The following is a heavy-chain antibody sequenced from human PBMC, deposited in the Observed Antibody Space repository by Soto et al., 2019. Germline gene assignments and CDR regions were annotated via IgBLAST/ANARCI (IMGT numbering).Heavy chain of an antibody. Sequence: SDTLSLTFTVSCGSISSSSYYWVFIRQPPGKGLEWIGSIYYSGITYYNTSLKSRVTISVDTPKNQFSLKLISVTAADTAVYYCARESKWSGYFDYWGQGLLVTVSS. V-gene: IGHV4-39*07. CDR2: IYYSGIT. J-gene: IGHJ4*02. D-gene: IGHD3-3*01. CDR3: ARESKWSGYFDY. CDR1: CGSISSSSYY.